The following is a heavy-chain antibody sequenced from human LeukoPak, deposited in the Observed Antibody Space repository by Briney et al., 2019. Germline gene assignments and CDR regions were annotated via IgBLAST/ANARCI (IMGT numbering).Heavy chain of an antibody. CDR2: ISSSSSYI. CDR3: ARDDYDDQFFDY. CDR1: GFTFSSYS. D-gene: IGHD4-17*01. J-gene: IGHJ4*02. V-gene: IGHV3-21*01. Sequence: GGSLRLSCAASGFTFSSYSMNWVRQAPGKGLEWVSSISSSSSYIYYADSVRGRFTISRDNAKNSLYLQMNSLRAEDTAIYYCARDDYDDQFFDYWGQGTLVTVSS.